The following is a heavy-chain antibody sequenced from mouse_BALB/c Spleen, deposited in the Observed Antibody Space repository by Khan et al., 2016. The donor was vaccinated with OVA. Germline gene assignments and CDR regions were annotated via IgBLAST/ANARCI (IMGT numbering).Heavy chain of an antibody. CDR1: GISITSGNYR. D-gene: IGHD1-1*01. V-gene: IGHV3-5*02. J-gene: IGHJ1*01. CDR3: ARDYGSLYWYFDV. CDR2: IYYSGTV. Sequence: EVQLQESGPGLVKPSQTVSLTCTVTGISITSGNYRWSWIRQFPGNKLEWIVNIYYSGTVTYNPSLTSRTTITRDTSKNQFFLEMNYLTAEDTATYYCARDYGSLYWYFDVWGAGTTVTVSS.